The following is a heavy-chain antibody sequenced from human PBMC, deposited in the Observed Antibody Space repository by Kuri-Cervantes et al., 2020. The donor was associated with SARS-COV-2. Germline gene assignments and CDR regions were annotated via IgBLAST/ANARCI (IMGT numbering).Heavy chain of an antibody. V-gene: IGHV4-31*03. CDR2: IYYSGNT. J-gene: IGHJ2*01. D-gene: IGHD3-22*01. CDR3: ARDPHYYDTNGQDYPWYFDL. Sequence: SETLSLTCTVSAGYVSSGGYYWSWLRQRPGKGLEWIGYIYYSGNTYYNPYLKSRVYISIDTSKNQFSLQLSSVTAADTAVYYCARDPHYYDTNGQDYPWYFDLWGRGTLVTVSS. CDR1: AGYVSSGGYY.